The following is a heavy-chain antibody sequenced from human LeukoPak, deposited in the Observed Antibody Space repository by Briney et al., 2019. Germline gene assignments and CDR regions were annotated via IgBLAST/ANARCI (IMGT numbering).Heavy chain of an antibody. CDR3: ARGPYSSSSSTYDY. CDR2: ISSNGGST. V-gene: IGHV3-64*01. CDR1: GFTFSDYA. D-gene: IGHD6-6*01. Sequence: GGSLRLSCSASGFTFSDYAMHWVRQAPGKGLEYVSAISSNGGSTYYANSVKGRFTISRDNSKNTLYLQMGSLRAEDMAVYYCARGPYSSSSSTYDYWGQGTLVTVSS. J-gene: IGHJ4*02.